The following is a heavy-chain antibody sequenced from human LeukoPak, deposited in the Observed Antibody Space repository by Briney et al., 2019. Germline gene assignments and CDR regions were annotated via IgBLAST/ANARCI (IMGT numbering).Heavy chain of an antibody. Sequence: TSETLSLTCTVSGGSISGYYWSWIRQPPGKGLEWIGYIYYTGSTDYNPSLQSRVTISVDTSKNQFSLNLNSVTAADTAMYYCARGLGTLPPGGYWGQGTLVTVSS. D-gene: IGHD4-23*01. CDR3: ARGLGTLPPGGY. CDR2: IYYTGST. V-gene: IGHV4-59*12. CDR1: GGSISGYY. J-gene: IGHJ4*02.